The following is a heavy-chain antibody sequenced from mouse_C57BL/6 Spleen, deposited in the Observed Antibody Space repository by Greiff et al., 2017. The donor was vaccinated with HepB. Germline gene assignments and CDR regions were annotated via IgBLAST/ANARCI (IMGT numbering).Heavy chain of an antibody. CDR3: ARNGYESDLDY. J-gene: IGHJ2*01. D-gene: IGHD2-2*01. V-gene: IGHV1-76*01. CDR1: GYTFTDYY. CDR2: IYPGSGNT. Sequence: VQLQQSGAELVRPGASVKLSCKASGYTFTDYYINWVKQRPGQGLEWIARIYPGSGNTYSNEKFKGKATLTAEKSSSTAYMQLSSLTSEDSAVYCRARNGYESDLDYWGQGTTLTVSS.